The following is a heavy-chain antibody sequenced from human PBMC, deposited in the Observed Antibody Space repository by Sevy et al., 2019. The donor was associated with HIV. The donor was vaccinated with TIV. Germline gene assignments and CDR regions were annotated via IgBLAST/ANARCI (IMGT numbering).Heavy chain of an antibody. CDR1: GFTFSSYV. Sequence: GGSLRLSCAASGFTFSSYVMHWVRQAPGKGLEWVAVISDDGSNKYYADSVKGRFTISRDNSKNTLYLQMNSLRAEDTAEYYCAAGSSGQTTTYWGQGTLVTVSS. J-gene: IGHJ4*02. CDR3: AAGSSGQTTTY. D-gene: IGHD3-22*01. V-gene: IGHV3-30*03. CDR2: ISDDGSNK.